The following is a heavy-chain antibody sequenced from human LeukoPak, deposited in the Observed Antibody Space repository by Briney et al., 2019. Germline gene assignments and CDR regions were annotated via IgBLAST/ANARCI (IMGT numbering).Heavy chain of an antibody. CDR1: GYTFTSYG. J-gene: IGHJ4*02. CDR2: ISAYNGNA. V-gene: IGHV1-18*01. CDR3: ARARPGITIFGVVIIGFAYFDY. D-gene: IGHD3-3*01. Sequence: ASVKVSCKASGYTFTSYGISWVRQAPGQGLEWMGWISAYNGNANYAQKLQGRVTMTTDTSTSTAYMELRSLRSDDTAVYYCARARPGITIFGVVIIGFAYFDYWGQGTMVAVSS.